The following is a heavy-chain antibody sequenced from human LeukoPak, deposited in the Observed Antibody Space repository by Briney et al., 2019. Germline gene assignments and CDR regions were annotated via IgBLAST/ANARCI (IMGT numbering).Heavy chain of an antibody. Sequence: GGSLRLSCAAAGFTFSKFAMHWVRQAPGKGLEWVAVVSYDGSYKYYADSVKGRFTISRDNSKNTLYLQMNSLRAEDTAVYYCAKVYSGYYYDSSGYYLDYWGQGTLVTVSS. CDR3: AKVYSGYYYDSSGYYLDY. J-gene: IGHJ4*02. CDR2: VSYDGSYK. CDR1: GFTFSKFA. V-gene: IGHV3-30*04. D-gene: IGHD3-22*01.